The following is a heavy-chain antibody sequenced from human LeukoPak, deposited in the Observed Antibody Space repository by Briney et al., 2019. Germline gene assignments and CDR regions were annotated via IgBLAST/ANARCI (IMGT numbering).Heavy chain of an antibody. Sequence: GGSLRLSCAASTFTFSDYSMTWFRQAPGKGLQWVANIRQDGTEKTYVDSVKGRFTVSRDNAKNSLYLQMNSLRAEDTAVYYCARDSDYRDGYKIDYWGQGTLVTVSS. V-gene: IGHV3-7*01. CDR1: TFTFSDYS. J-gene: IGHJ4*02. D-gene: IGHD5-24*01. CDR2: IRQDGTEK. CDR3: ARDSDYRDGYKIDY.